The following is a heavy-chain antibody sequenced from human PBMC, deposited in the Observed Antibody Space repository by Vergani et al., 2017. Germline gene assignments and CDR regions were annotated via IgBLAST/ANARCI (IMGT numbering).Heavy chain of an antibody. CDR2: INIDGSSS. J-gene: IGHJ6*04. Sequence: EVQLVESGGDLVQPGGSLRLSCTASGFPFIDYWMYWVRQAPGKGLVWISHINIDGSSSTYADSVKGRFTLSRDNAKNTVYMQMNRLTVEDTGVYYCARNGMDVWGEGTTVIVYS. CDR3: ARNGMDV. D-gene: IGHD2-8*01. V-gene: IGHV3-74*03. CDR1: GFPFIDYW.